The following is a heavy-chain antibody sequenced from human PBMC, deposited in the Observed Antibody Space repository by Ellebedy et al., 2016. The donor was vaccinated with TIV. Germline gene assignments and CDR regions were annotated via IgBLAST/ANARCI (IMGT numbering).Heavy chain of an antibody. Sequence: GESLKISCAASGFTFSSYAMSWVRQAPGKGLEWVGRIKSKTDGGTTDYAAPVKGRFTISRDDSKNTLYLQMNSLKTEDTAVYYCTTPLEYSYGYVNDAFDIWGQGTTVTVSS. J-gene: IGHJ3*02. CDR3: TTPLEYSYGYVNDAFDI. V-gene: IGHV3-15*01. CDR1: GFTFSSYA. D-gene: IGHD5-18*01. CDR2: IKSKTDGGTT.